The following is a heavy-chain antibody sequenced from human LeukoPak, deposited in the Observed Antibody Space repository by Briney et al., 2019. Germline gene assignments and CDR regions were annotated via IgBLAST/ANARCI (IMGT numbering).Heavy chain of an antibody. CDR1: GFTFSSYS. Sequence: GGSLRLSCAASGFTFSSYSMSWVRQAPGKGLEWVSYMSSSTRTIYYADSVKGRFTISRDNAKNSLYLQMNSLRAEDTAVYYCARDPTYYLRYGYFDSWGQGTLVTVSS. J-gene: IGHJ4*02. CDR2: MSSSTRTI. V-gene: IGHV3-48*04. D-gene: IGHD1-26*01. CDR3: ARDPTYYLRYGYFDS.